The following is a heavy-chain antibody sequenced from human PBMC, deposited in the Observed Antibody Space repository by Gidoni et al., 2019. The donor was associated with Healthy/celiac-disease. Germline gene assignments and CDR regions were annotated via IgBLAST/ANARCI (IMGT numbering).Heavy chain of an antibody. CDR2: IYYSGGT. Sequence: QVQLQESGPGLVKPSQTLSLTCNVAGGSISSGDSYWSWIRQPPGKCLECIGYIYYSGGTYYNPSLKSRVTISVDTSKNQFSLKLSSVTAADTAVYYCASGEDGYSVWGQGTLVTVSS. CDR1: GGSISSGDSY. V-gene: IGHV4-30-4*01. J-gene: IGHJ4*02. CDR3: ASGEDGYSV. D-gene: IGHD5-18*01.